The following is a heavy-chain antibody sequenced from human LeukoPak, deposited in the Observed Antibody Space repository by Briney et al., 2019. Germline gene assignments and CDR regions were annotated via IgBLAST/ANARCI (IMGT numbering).Heavy chain of an antibody. CDR2: IWYDGSNK. D-gene: IGHD2-2*01. J-gene: IGHJ3*02. CDR1: GFTFSSYG. Sequence: GRSLRLSCAASGFTFSSYGMHWVRQAPGKGLEWVAVIWYDGSNKCYADSVKGRFTISRDNSKNTLYLQMNSLRAEDTAVYYCARDIVVVPAASDAFDIWGQGTMVTVSS. CDR3: ARDIVVVPAASDAFDI. V-gene: IGHV3-33*01.